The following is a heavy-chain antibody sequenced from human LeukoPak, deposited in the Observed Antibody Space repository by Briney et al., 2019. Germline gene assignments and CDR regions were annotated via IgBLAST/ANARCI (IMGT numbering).Heavy chain of an antibody. J-gene: IGHJ4*02. CDR2: ISSSSSYK. D-gene: IGHD6-19*01. V-gene: IGHV3-21*01. CDR3: ARGGSGWYIDS. Sequence: GGSLRLSCAASGFTFSSYSMNWVRQAPGKGLEWVSSISSSSSYKYYAESVKGRFTISRDNAKNSLYLQMNSLRAEDTAVYYCARGGSGWYIDSWGQGTLVTVSS. CDR1: GFTFSSYS.